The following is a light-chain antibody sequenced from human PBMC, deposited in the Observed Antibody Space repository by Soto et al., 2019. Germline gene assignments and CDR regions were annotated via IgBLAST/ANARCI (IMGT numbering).Light chain of an antibody. Sequence: DIQMTQSPSSLSASVGDRVTITCRASQGISNYLAWYQQKPGKVPKLLIYAASTLQSGVPSRFSGSGSGTDFSLTISSLQPEDFGTYYCQQSYSAPPLTFGAGTKVDIK. V-gene: IGKV1-27*01. J-gene: IGKJ4*01. CDR2: AAS. CDR3: QQSYSAPPLT. CDR1: QGISNY.